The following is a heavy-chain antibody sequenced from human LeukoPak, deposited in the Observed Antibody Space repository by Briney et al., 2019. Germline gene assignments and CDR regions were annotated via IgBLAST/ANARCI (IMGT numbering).Heavy chain of an antibody. V-gene: IGHV4-39*01. D-gene: IGHD6-19*01. CDR1: GGSISISKYY. J-gene: IGHJ4*02. CDR3: ARKQWVMYYFES. CDR2: FYYSGST. Sequence: SETLSLTCTVSGGSISISKYYWGWLRQPPGKGLEWIGSFYYSGSTYYNPSLKSRVTISVDTSKSQFSLKLNSVTAADTAVYYCARKQWVMYYFESWGQGTLVTVSS.